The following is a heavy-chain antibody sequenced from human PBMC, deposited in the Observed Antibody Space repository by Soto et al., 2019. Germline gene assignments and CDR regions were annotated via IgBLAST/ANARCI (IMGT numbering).Heavy chain of an antibody. D-gene: IGHD4-17*01. CDR2: LWYDGSNK. J-gene: IGHJ4*02. V-gene: IGHV3-33*01. Sequence: QVQLVESGGGVVQPGRSLRLSCAASGFTFSSYGMHWVRQAPGKGLEWVAVLWYDGSNKYYADSVKGRFTISRDNSKNTLYRKMNSLRAEDTAVYYCARWDDYGEGSFDYWGQGTLVTVSS. CDR1: GFTFSSYG. CDR3: ARWDDYGEGSFDY.